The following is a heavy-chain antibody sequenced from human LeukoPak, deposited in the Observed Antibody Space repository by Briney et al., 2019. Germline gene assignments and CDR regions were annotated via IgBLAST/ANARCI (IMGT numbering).Heavy chain of an antibody. D-gene: IGHD1-26*01. J-gene: IGHJ6*03. V-gene: IGHV3-33*06. CDR2: IWYDGSNK. CDR1: GFTLSSYG. Sequence: AGGSLRLSCAASGFTLSSYGMHWVRQAPGKGREWVAVIWYDGSNKYYADPVKGRFTISRDNSKNTLYLQMNSRRAEDTAVYYCAKGEGYYYYMDVWGKGTTVTVSS. CDR3: AKGEGYYYYMDV.